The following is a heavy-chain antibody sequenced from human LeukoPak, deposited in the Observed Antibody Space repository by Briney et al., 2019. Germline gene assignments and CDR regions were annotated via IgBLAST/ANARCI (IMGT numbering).Heavy chain of an antibody. D-gene: IGHD1-7*01. J-gene: IGHJ3*02. Sequence: SETLSLTCTVSGGSISSYYWSWIRQPPGKGLGWIGYIYYSGSTNYNPSLKSRVTISVDTSKNQFSLKLSSVTAADTAVYYCARDQDWNYAFDIWGQGTMVTVSS. CDR2: IYYSGST. CDR1: GGSISSYY. CDR3: ARDQDWNYAFDI. V-gene: IGHV4-59*12.